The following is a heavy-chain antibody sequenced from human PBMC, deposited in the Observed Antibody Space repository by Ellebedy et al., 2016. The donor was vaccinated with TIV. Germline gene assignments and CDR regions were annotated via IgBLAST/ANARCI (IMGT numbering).Heavy chain of an antibody. CDR3: ARIAVAGTLFFRGLGPFDY. CDR1: GGSISSSSYY. D-gene: IGHD6-19*01. V-gene: IGHV4-39*07. Sequence: SETLSLTCTVSGGSISSSSYYWGWIRQPPGKGLEWIGTIYYSGSTYYNPSLKSRVTISVDTSKNQFSLKLSSVTAADTAVYYCARIAVAGTLFFRGLGPFDYWGQGTLVTVSS. J-gene: IGHJ4*02. CDR2: IYYSGST.